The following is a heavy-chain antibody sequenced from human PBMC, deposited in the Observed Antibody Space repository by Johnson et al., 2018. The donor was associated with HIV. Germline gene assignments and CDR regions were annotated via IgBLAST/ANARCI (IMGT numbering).Heavy chain of an antibody. J-gene: IGHJ3*02. D-gene: IGHD5-12*01. Sequence: QMQLVESGGGLVKPGGSLRLSCAASEFTFRDYYMSWIRQAPGKGLEWISYISTTGSTIYYAGSVKGRFTISRDNARNSLSLEMNSLIAEDTSVYYCAREVDYDAFDIWGQGTMVTVSS. CDR2: ISTTGSTI. V-gene: IGHV3-11*04. CDR3: AREVDYDAFDI. CDR1: EFTFRDYY.